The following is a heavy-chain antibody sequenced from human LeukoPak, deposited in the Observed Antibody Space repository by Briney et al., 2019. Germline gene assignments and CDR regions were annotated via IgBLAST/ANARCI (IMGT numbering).Heavy chain of an antibody. Sequence: ASVKVSCKASGYTFTSYDINWVRQATGQGLEWMGWMNPNSGNTGYAQKFQGRVTMTRNTSISTAYMELSSLRSEDTAVYYCARGPSPYYDSSGHLSDYWGQGTLVTVSS. V-gene: IGHV1-8*01. CDR1: GYTFTSYD. CDR3: ARGPSPYYDSSGHLSDY. J-gene: IGHJ4*02. D-gene: IGHD3-22*01. CDR2: MNPNSGNT.